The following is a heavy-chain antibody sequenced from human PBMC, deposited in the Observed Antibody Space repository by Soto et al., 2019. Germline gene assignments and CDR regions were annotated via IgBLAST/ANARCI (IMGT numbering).Heavy chain of an antibody. V-gene: IGHV1-69*13. CDR3: ARIITAAGGRRFFDF. J-gene: IGHJ2*01. CDR2: IIPIFGTA. Sequence: SVKVSCKASGGTFSSYAISWVRQAPGQGLEWMGGIIPIFGTANYAQKFQGRVTITADESTSTAYMELSSLRSEDTAVYYCARIITAAGGRRFFDFWGRGSLVIVSS. CDR1: GGTFSSYA. D-gene: IGHD6-13*01.